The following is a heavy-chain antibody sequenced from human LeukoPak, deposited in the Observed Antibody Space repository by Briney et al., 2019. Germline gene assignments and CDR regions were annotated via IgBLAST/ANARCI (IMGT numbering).Heavy chain of an antibody. Sequence: GGSLRLSCAASGFTFSSYGMHWVRQAPGKGLEWVAFIRNDGSNKNYADSVKGRFTTSRDNSKNTLYLQMNSLGAEDTAVYYCARDLRRITIFGVLTYDAFDIWGQGTMVTVSS. D-gene: IGHD3-3*01. V-gene: IGHV3-30*02. CDR2: IRNDGSNK. CDR3: ARDLRRITIFGVLTYDAFDI. CDR1: GFTFSSYG. J-gene: IGHJ3*02.